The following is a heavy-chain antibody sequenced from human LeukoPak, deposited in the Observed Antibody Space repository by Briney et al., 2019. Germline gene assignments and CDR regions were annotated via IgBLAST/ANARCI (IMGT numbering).Heavy chain of an antibody. CDR2: IDPSDSYT. J-gene: IGHJ6*04. V-gene: IGHV5-10-1*01. Sequence: GESLKISCKGSGYSFTSYWISWVRQMPGKGLEWMGRIDPSDSYTNYSPSFQGHVTISADKSISTAYLQWSSLKASDTAMYYCARQMDIVVVPAALNWFDPWGKGTTVTVSS. D-gene: IGHD2-2*03. CDR3: ARQMDIVVVPAALNWFDP. CDR1: GYSFTSYW.